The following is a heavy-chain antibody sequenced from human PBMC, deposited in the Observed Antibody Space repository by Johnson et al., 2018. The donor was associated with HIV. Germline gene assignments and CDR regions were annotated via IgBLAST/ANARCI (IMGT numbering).Heavy chain of an antibody. CDR3: ARDREASASGDAFDV. Sequence: EVQLVESGGGLVQPGGSLRLSCAASGFTFTGYWMSWVRQAPGKGLEWVAKIKQEGSEKYYVDSVKGRFTLSRDNAKNSLYLQMNNLGAKDTAVYYCARDREASASGDAFDVWGQGTLVTVSS. D-gene: IGHD1-26*01. V-gene: IGHV3-7*01. CDR1: GFTFTGYW. J-gene: IGHJ3*01. CDR2: IKQEGSEK.